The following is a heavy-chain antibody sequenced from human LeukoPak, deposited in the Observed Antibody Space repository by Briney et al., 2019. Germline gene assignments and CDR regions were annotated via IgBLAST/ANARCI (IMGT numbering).Heavy chain of an antibody. J-gene: IGHJ4*02. CDR2: ISYDGSNK. CDR1: GCTFSSYG. Sequence: GGSLRLSCAGSGCTFSSYGMHWVRQAPGKGLEWVAVISYDGSNKYYADSVKGRFTISRDNSKNTLYLQMNSLRAEDTAVYYCAKDTSPSGYDHFDYWGQGTLVTVSS. D-gene: IGHD5-12*01. CDR3: AKDTSPSGYDHFDY. V-gene: IGHV3-30*18.